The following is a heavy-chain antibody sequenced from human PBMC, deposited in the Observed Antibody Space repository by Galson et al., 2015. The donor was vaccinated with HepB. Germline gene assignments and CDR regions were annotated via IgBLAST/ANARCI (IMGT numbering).Heavy chain of an antibody. CDR1: GYTFTSYY. D-gene: IGHD6-6*01. CDR3: ATARYSTSPPDN. Sequence: SVKVSCMASGYTFTSYYMHWVRQAPGQGLEWMAWISGYNGNTNYAQKFQGRVTMTTDTSTSTAYMELRSLTSDDTAVYYCATARYSTSPPDNWGQGTLVTVSS. J-gene: IGHJ4*02. V-gene: IGHV1-18*04. CDR2: ISGYNGNT.